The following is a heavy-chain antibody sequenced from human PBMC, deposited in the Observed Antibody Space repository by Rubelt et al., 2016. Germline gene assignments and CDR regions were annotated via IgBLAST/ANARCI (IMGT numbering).Heavy chain of an antibody. Sequence: QLQLQESGPGLVKPSETLSLTCTVSGGSISSSSYYWGWIRQPPGKGLEWIGSIYYSGSTYYNPSLKSRVTISVDTSKNQFSLKLSSVTAADTAVYYCARTRGWGIVAMQVFDYWGQGTLVTVSS. CDR3: ARTRGWGIVAMQVFDY. J-gene: IGHJ4*02. D-gene: IGHD5-12*01. CDR2: IYYSGST. V-gene: IGHV4-39*07. CDR1: GGSISSSSYY.